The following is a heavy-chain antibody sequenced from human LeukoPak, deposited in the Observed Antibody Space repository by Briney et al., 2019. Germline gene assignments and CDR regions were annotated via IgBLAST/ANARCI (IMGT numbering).Heavy chain of an antibody. J-gene: IGHJ5*01. CDR1: GYTFTDYF. V-gene: IGHV1-2*02. D-gene: IGHD2-21*02. CDR2: INPNIGDA. CDR3: ARMALDGGDSIGFDS. Sequence: GASVKVSCKASGYTFTDYFIHWVRQAPGQGLEWMGWINPNIGDASYAQKFQDRVTMTRDRSINTAYMELSRLTSDDTAVYYCARMALDGGDSIGFDSRGQGTLVTVSS.